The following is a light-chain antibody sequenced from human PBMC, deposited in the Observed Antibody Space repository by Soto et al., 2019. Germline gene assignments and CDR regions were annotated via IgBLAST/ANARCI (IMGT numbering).Light chain of an antibody. V-gene: IGKV3-15*01. CDR2: GAS. CDR1: QSVSSN. J-gene: IGKJ1*01. Sequence: EIVMTQSPATLSVSPGEIATLSCRASQSVSSNLAWYQQKPGQAPRLLIYGASNRATGIPARFSGTVSGTMCTLTTSILESEDCAVDHFQLYKNGPPKTVGQGTMVEIK. CDR3: QLYKNGPPKT.